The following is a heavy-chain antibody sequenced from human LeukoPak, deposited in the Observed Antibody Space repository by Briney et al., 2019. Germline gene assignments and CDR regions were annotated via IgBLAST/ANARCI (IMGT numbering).Heavy chain of an antibody. CDR2: INPNSGDT. CDR1: GYTLTGYY. V-gene: IGHV1-2*02. J-gene: IGHJ5*02. CDR3: ARGGYVIVRNWFDP. D-gene: IGHD3-16*01. Sequence: ASVRFSCKASGYTLTGYYMHWVRQAPGQGLEWMGCINPNSGDTKYAQKFQGRVTLTRDTSMNTAYMDLSRLRSDDTAIYYCARGGYVIVRNWFDPWGQGTLVTVSS.